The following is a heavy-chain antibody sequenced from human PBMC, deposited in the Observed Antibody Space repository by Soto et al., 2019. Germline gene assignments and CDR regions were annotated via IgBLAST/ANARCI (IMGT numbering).Heavy chain of an antibody. CDR2: IIPILGIA. D-gene: IGHD6-6*01. CDR1: GGTFSIYT. V-gene: IGHV1-69*02. J-gene: IGHJ2*01. CDR3: ARSSGWYFDL. Sequence: QVQLVQSGAEVKKPGSSVKVYCKASGGTFSIYTISWVRQAPGQGLEWMGRIIPILGIANYAQKFQGRVTITAEKSTSTAYMELRRLRSEDTAVYCCARSSGWYFDLWGRATLVTVSS.